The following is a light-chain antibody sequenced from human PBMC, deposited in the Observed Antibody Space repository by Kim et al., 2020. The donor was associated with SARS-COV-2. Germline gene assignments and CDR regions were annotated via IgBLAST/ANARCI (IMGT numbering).Light chain of an antibody. CDR2: QDS. CDR3: RAWDSTTASVV. J-gene: IGLJ2*01. Sequence: SYELTQPPSVSVSPGQTASITCSGDKLGDRYACWYQQRPGQSPVLVIYQDSKRPSGIAERFSGSNSGNTATLTISGTQAMDEADYYCRAWDSTTASVVFG. V-gene: IGLV3-1*01. CDR1: KLGDRY.